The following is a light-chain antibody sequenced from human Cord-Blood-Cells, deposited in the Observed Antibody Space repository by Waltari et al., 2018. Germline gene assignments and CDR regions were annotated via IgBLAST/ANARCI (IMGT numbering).Light chain of an antibody. CDR1: QSISSY. Sequence: DIQMTQSPSSLSASVGDRVTITCRASQSISSYLNWYQQKPGKAPKLLIYAASSLQSGVPSRFSGSGSGTDFTLTISSLQPEEFAPYYCQQSYSTLTYGPGTKVDIK. CDR3: QQSYSTLT. CDR2: AAS. J-gene: IGKJ3*01. V-gene: IGKV1-39*01.